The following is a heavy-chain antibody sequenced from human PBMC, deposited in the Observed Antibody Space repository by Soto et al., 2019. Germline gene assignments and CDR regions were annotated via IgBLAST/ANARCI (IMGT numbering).Heavy chain of an antibody. CDR3: ASSIDYGDYVFDY. Sequence: EVQLVESGGGLVKPGGSLRLSCAASGFTFSSYSMNWVRQAPGKGLEWVSSISSSSSYIYYADSVKGRFTISRDNAKNSLYLQINSLRAEDTAVYYCASSIDYGDYVFDYWGQGTLVTVSS. CDR1: GFTFSSYS. D-gene: IGHD4-17*01. CDR2: ISSSSSYI. J-gene: IGHJ4*02. V-gene: IGHV3-21*01.